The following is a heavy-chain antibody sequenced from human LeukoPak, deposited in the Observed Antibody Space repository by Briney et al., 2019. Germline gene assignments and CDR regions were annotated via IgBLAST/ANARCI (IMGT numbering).Heavy chain of an antibody. D-gene: IGHD2-15*01. Sequence: PSETLSLTCAVYGGSFSGYYWSWIRQPPGKGLEWIGEINHSGSTNYNPSLKSRVTISVDTSKNQFSLKLSSVTAADTAVYYCARVLFLTHGYCSGGSCSSWFDPWGQGTLVTVSS. CDR3: ARVLFLTHGYCSGGSCSSWFDP. J-gene: IGHJ5*02. CDR2: INHSGST. CDR1: GGSFSGYY. V-gene: IGHV4-34*01.